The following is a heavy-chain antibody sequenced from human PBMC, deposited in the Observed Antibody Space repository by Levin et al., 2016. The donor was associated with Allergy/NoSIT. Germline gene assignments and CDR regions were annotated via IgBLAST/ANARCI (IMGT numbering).Heavy chain of an antibody. D-gene: IGHD2-2*01. Sequence: GGSLRLSCAASGFTFSSYAMNWVRLAPGKGLEWVSTINVYGNIAYYVDSVKGRFTVSRDNSKNTLFLQMDSLRAEDTAVYFCARDNLAWAMRDVFDIWGQGTVVTVSS. CDR1: GFTFSSYA. V-gene: IGHV3-23*01. J-gene: IGHJ3*02. CDR3: ARDNLAWAMRDVFDI. CDR2: INVYGNIA.